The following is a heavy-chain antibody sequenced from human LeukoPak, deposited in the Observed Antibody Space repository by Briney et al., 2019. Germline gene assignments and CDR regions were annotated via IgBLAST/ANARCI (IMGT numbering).Heavy chain of an antibody. CDR1: GFTFSNSN. CDR2: ISSSGSTI. D-gene: IGHD6-13*01. J-gene: IGHJ4*02. CDR3: ARDRGAAAG. V-gene: IGHV3-11*01. Sequence: PGRCLSLSCAAYGFTFSNSNMSWIRQDPGKGLEWVSYISSSGSTIYYADSVKGRFTISGDNAKNSLYLQMNSLRAEDTAGYYCARDRGAAAGWGQGTLVTVSS.